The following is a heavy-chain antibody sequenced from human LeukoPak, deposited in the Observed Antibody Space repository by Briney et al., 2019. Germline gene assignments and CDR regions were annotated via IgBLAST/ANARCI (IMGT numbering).Heavy chain of an antibody. CDR1: GGSISSSSSY. CDR3: ARHTTGTMFSY. J-gene: IGHJ4*02. D-gene: IGHD1-1*01. CDR2: IDHSGNT. Sequence: PSETPSLTCTVSGGSISSSSSYWAWIRQPPGMGLEWIGTIDHSGNTIPTPSLKGRVTISVDTSKNQCSLKLSSVTATDTAVYYCARHTTGTMFSYWGQGTLVTVSS. V-gene: IGHV4-39*01.